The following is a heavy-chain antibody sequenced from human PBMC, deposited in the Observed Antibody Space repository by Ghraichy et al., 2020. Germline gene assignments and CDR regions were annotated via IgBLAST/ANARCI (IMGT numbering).Heavy chain of an antibody. Sequence: GGSLRLSCAASGFTFSSYSMNWVRQAPGKGLEWVSSISSSSSYIYYADSVKGRFTISRDNAKNSLYLQMNSLRAEDTAVYYCARDIVVVPAAHLEVDYWGQGTLVTVSS. CDR1: GFTFSSYS. CDR2: ISSSSSYI. D-gene: IGHD2-2*01. V-gene: IGHV3-21*01. CDR3: ARDIVVVPAAHLEVDY. J-gene: IGHJ4*02.